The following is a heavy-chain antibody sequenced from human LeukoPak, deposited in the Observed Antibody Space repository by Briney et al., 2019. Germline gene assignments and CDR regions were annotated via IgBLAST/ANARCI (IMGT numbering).Heavy chain of an antibody. CDR1: GFTFSSYA. CDR2: ISYDGSNK. CDR3: ARDLGFDY. Sequence: GGSLRLSCAASGFTFSSYAMHWVRQAPGKGLEWVAVISYDGSNKYYADSVKGRFTISRDNSKNTLYLQMNRLRAEDTAVYYCARDLGFDYWGQGTLVTVSS. V-gene: IGHV3-30-3*01. D-gene: IGHD7-27*01. J-gene: IGHJ4*02.